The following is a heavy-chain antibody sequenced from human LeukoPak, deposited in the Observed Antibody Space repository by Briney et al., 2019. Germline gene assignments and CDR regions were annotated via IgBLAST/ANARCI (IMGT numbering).Heavy chain of an antibody. D-gene: IGHD3-22*01. Sequence: SETLSLTCTGCGGSHSSYYWRWLRQPPGKGLEGVGYIYYSGSTNYNPSIKSRVTISVDTSKHQYSLKLGSVTAAAPPVYYFAGSRPYYYDSSGYYLRQRSFDYWGQGTLVTVSS. CDR2: IYYSGST. CDR3: AGSRPYYYDSSGYYLRQRSFDY. CDR1: GGSHSSYY. V-gene: IGHV4-59*12. J-gene: IGHJ4*02.